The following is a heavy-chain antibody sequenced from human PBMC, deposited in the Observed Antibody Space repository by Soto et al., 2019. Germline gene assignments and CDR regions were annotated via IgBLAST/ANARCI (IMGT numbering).Heavy chain of an antibody. CDR1: GGSFSGYY. CDR3: ARELSITLNGDYLNGLDY. CDR2: INHSGST. D-gene: IGHD4-17*01. V-gene: IGHV4-34*01. J-gene: IGHJ4*02. Sequence: PSETLSLTCAVYGGSFSGYYWSWIRQPPGKGLEWIGEINHSGSTNYNPSLKSRVTISVDTSKNQFSLKLSSVTAADTAVYYCARELSITLNGDYLNGLDYWGQGTLVTVSS.